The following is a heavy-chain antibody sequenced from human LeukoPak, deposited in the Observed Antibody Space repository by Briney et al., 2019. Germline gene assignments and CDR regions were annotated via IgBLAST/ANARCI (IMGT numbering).Heavy chain of an antibody. D-gene: IGHD3-10*01. Sequence: SETLSLTCAVSGGSISPYYWSWIRQPPGKGLEWIGYIYYSGSTNYNPSLKSRVTISVDTSKNQFSLKLSSVTAADTAVYYCAREMVYYGSGRLYYFDYWGQGTLVTVSS. J-gene: IGHJ4*02. V-gene: IGHV4-59*01. CDR1: GGSISPYY. CDR2: IYYSGST. CDR3: AREMVYYGSGRLYYFDY.